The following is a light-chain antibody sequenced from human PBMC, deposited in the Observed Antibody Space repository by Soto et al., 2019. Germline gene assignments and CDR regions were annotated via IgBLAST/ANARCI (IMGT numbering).Light chain of an antibody. Sequence: DIQMTQSPSSLSASVGDRVTITCRAGQTISNYLNWYQHKPGKAPKLLIYAASNLDRGVPARFSGSGSGTDFTLTISGLQPEDFATYVCQQSSRIPTFTFGQETKLDIK. J-gene: IGKJ2*01. V-gene: IGKV1-39*01. CDR3: QQSSRIPTFT. CDR2: AAS. CDR1: QTISNY.